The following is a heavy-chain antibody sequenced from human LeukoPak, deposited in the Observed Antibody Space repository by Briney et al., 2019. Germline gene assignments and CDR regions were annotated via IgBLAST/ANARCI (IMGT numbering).Heavy chain of an antibody. CDR1: GFTFSSYS. D-gene: IGHD5-18*01. Sequence: PGGSLRLSCAASGFTFSSYSMNWLRQAPGKGLEWVSSISSSSSYIYYAHSVKGRFTISRDNAKNSLYLQMNSLRAEDTAVYYCARDVVDTAMVPDAFDIWGQGTMVTVSS. J-gene: IGHJ3*02. V-gene: IGHV3-21*01. CDR3: ARDVVDTAMVPDAFDI. CDR2: ISSSSSYI.